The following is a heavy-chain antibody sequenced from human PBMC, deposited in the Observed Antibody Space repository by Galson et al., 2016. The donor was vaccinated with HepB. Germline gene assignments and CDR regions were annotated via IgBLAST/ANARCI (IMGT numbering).Heavy chain of an antibody. CDR1: GDSFTNYW. CDR2: IYPGDSDT. Sequence: QSGAEVKKPGESLKISCKGFGDSFTNYWVGWVRQVPGKGLEWMGIIYPGDSDTRYSPSFQGQVTISADKSISTAYLQWSSLRASDTAMYFCARGPRTYYYGSGSYHYFDYWGQGTLVTVSS. CDR3: ARGPRTYYYGSGSYHYFDY. D-gene: IGHD3-10*01. V-gene: IGHV5-51*01. J-gene: IGHJ4*02.